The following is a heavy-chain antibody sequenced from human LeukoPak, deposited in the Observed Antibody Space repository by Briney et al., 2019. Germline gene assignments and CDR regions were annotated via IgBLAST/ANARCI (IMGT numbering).Heavy chain of an antibody. CDR1: RYTFTGYY. CDR3: ARATMVRGGPAGY. CDR2: INPNSGGT. V-gene: IGHV1-2*02. D-gene: IGHD3-10*01. J-gene: IGHJ4*02. Sequence: ASVKVSCKASRYTFTGYYMHWVRQAPGQGLEWMGWINPNSGGTNYAQKFQGRVTMTRDTSISTAYMELSRLRSDDTAVYYCARATMVRGGPAGYWGQGTLVTVSS.